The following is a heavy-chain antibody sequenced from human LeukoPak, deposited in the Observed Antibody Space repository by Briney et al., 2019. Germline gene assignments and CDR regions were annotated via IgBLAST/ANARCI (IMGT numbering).Heavy chain of an antibody. J-gene: IGHJ2*01. V-gene: IGHV4-61*02. Sequence: SETLSLTCTVSGGSISSGSYYWSWIRQPAGKGLEWIVRIYTSGSTNYNPSLKSRVTISVDTSKNQFSLKLSSVTAADTAVYYCAREPRATVVPWYFDLWGRGTLVTVSS. D-gene: IGHD4-23*01. CDR1: GGSISSGSYY. CDR2: IYTSGST. CDR3: AREPRATVVPWYFDL.